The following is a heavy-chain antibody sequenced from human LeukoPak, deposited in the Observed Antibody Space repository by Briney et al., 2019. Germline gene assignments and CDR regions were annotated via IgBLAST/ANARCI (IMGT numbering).Heavy chain of an antibody. V-gene: IGHV1-2*02. CDR1: GYTFRGNY. J-gene: IGHJ4*02. CDR2: IDANNGDT. CDR3: ARDPSSVTLYFFDY. Sequence: ASVKVSCKASGYTFRGNYIHWLRQALRQGLEWMGWIDANNGDTKSAQKFQGRVTMSRDTSISTAYMDLSSLSPDDAAVYYCARDPSSVTLYFFDYWGQGTLVTVSS. D-gene: IGHD4-11*01.